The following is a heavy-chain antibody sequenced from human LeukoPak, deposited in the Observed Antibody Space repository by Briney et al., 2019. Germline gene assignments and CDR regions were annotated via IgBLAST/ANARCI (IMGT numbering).Heavy chain of an antibody. CDR1: GGSFSGYY. CDR2: INHSGST. D-gene: IGHD6-13*01. Sequence: SETLSLTCAVYGGSFSGYYWSWIRQPPGKGLEWIGEINHSGSTNYNPSLKSRVTVSVDTSKKQFSLKLSSVTAADTAVYYCARDSSSWYEGAFDIWGQGTMVTVSS. J-gene: IGHJ3*02. CDR3: ARDSSSWYEGAFDI. V-gene: IGHV4-34*01.